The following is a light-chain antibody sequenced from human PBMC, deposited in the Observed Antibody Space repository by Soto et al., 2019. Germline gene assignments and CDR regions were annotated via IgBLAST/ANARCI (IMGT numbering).Light chain of an antibody. CDR1: QSVSSN. V-gene: IGKV3-15*01. Sequence: GEGATLSCRASQSVSSNLAWYQQKPGQAPRLLIYGASTRATGIPARFSGSGSGTEFTLTISSLQSEDFAVYYCQQYNNWPPLTFGGGTKVDIK. CDR2: GAS. J-gene: IGKJ4*01. CDR3: QQYNNWPPLT.